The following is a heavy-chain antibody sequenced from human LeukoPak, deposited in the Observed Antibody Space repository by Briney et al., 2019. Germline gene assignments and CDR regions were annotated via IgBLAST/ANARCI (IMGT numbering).Heavy chain of an antibody. D-gene: IGHD6-13*01. CDR2: INSDGSTT. Sequence: PGGSLRLSCAASGFTFRSYWMHWVRQVPGKGLVWVSRINSDGSTTTYADSVKGRFTISRDNAENTLYLQMNSLRAEDTAVYYCARGYSNAFDTSGQGTMVTASS. CDR3: ARGYSNAFDT. V-gene: IGHV3-74*01. J-gene: IGHJ3*02. CDR1: GFTFRSYW.